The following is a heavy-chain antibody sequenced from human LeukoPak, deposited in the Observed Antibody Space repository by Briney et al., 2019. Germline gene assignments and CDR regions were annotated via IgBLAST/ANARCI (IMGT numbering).Heavy chain of an antibody. Sequence: SVKVSCKASGYTFTNYGISWVRQAPGQGLEWMGGIIPIFGTANYAQKFQGRVTITADKSTSTAYMELSSLRSEDTAVYYCARYRDGYLLDYWGQGTLVTVSS. V-gene: IGHV1-69*06. CDR3: ARYRDGYLLDY. J-gene: IGHJ4*02. CDR2: IIPIFGTA. CDR1: GYTFTNYG. D-gene: IGHD5-24*01.